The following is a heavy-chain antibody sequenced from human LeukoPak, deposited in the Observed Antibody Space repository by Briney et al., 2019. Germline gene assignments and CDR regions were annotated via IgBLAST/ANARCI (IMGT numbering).Heavy chain of an antibody. J-gene: IGHJ4*02. D-gene: IGHD1-26*01. CDR2: INPNSGGT. CDR1: GYTFTGNH. V-gene: IGHV1-2*02. CDR3: ARSDSGSYYDY. Sequence: ASVKVSCKASGYTFTGNHIHWVRQAPGQGLKWMGWINPNSGGTNYAQKFQGRVTMTRDTSISTAYMELSRLRSDDTAVYYCARSDSGSYYDYWGQGTLVTVSS.